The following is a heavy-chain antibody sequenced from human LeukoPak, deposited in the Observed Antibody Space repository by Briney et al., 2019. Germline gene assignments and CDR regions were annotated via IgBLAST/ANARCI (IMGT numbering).Heavy chain of an antibody. CDR2: ISSSISVI. Sequence: PGGSLRLSCAASGFTFSSYSMNWVLQALGKGLEWVSYISSSISVIYYADSVKGRFTISRDNAKNSLYLQMNSLRDEDTAVYYCARDQYSGHWYYALDIWGQGTMVTVSS. J-gene: IGHJ3*02. V-gene: IGHV3-48*02. CDR3: ARDQYSGHWYYALDI. D-gene: IGHD6-19*01. CDR1: GFTFSSYS.